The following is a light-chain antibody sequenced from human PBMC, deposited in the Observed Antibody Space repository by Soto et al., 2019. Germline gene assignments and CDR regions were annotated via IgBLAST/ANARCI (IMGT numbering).Light chain of an antibody. Sequence: EIVLTQSPGTLSLSPGERATLSCRASHSVSSSYLAWYQQQPGQAPRLLIFGASSRATGIPDRFSGSGSGKDFTLTISRLEPEDCEVYYCQQYGSSPLAFDGGTKVEIK. CDR2: GAS. J-gene: IGKJ4*02. CDR3: QQYGSSPLA. V-gene: IGKV3-20*01. CDR1: HSVSSSY.